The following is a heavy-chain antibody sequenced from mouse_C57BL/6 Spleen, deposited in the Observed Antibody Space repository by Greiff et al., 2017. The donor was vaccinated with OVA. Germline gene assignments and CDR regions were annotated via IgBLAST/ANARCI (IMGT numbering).Heavy chain of an antibody. CDR3: TTQTAQAGAWFAY. Sequence: VQLQQSGAELVRPGASVKLSCTASGFNIKDDYMHWVKQRPEQGLEWIGWIDPENGDTEYASKFQGKATITADTSSNTAYLQLSSLTSEDTAVYYCTTQTAQAGAWFAYRGQGTLVTVSA. V-gene: IGHV14-4*01. CDR1: GFNIKDDY. J-gene: IGHJ3*01. CDR2: IDPENGDT. D-gene: IGHD3-2*02.